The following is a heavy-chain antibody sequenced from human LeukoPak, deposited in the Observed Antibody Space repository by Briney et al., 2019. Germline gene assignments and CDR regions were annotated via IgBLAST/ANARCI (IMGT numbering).Heavy chain of an antibody. CDR2: VYYSGST. Sequence: SETLSLTCTVSGGSVSSGSYFWSWIRQPPGKGLEWIGYVYYSGSTYYSPSLKSRVTISLDTSKNQFSLNLSSVTAADTAVYYCARGPFDAFDISGQGTVVTVSS. J-gene: IGHJ3*02. CDR1: GGSVSSGSYF. V-gene: IGHV4-61*01. CDR3: ARGPFDAFDI.